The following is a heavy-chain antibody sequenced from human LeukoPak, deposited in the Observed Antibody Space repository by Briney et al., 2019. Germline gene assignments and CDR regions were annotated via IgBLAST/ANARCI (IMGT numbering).Heavy chain of an antibody. CDR2: TNPSGGST. CDR1: GYTFTSYY. D-gene: IGHD6-19*01. V-gene: IGHV1-46*01. CDR3: ARVPSSGWVDYFDY. Sequence: ASVKVSCKASGYTFTSYYMHWVRQAPGQGLEWVGITNPSGGSTSYGQKFQGRVTMTRDTSTSTVYMELSSLRSEDTAVYYCARVPSSGWVDYFDYWGQGTLVTVSS. J-gene: IGHJ4*02.